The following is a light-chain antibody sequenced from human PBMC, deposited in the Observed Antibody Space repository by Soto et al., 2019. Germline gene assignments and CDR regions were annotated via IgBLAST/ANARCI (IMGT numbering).Light chain of an antibody. J-gene: IGKJ5*01. CDR2: EAT. CDR3: QQANSFPIP. V-gene: IGKV1-12*01. CDR1: QGLKF. Sequence: DIQITQTPSSVSASVGDTVTITCRASQGLKFLAWYQQKPGKAPRLLIYEATNLQSGVPPRFSGSGSGTDFTLTISSLQPEDFATYFCQQANSFPIPFGQRTRPE.